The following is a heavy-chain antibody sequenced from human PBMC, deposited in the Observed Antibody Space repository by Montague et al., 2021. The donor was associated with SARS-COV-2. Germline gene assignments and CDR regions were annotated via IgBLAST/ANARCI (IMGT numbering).Heavy chain of an antibody. Sequence: SETLSLTCSVSGVSISSSNYYWGWVRQPPGKGLEWIGSVYYSGGTNYNPSLESRVTISVDTSKNQFSLTLSSATAAGTAVYYCGRGISSGWAVGYWGQGILVTVSS. CDR3: GRGISSGWAVGY. J-gene: IGHJ4*02. D-gene: IGHD6-19*01. CDR2: VYYSGGT. V-gene: IGHV4-39*01. CDR1: GVSISSSNYY.